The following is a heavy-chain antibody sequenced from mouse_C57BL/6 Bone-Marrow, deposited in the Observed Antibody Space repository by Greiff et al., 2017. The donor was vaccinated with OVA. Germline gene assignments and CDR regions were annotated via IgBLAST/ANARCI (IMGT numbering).Heavy chain of an antibody. J-gene: IGHJ2*01. CDR1: GYTFTSYG. Sequence: QVQLKQSGAELARPGASVKLSCKASGYTFTSYGISWVKQRTGQGLEWIGEIYPRSGNTYYNEKFKGKATLTADKSSSTAYMELRSLTSEDSAVYFCARWGLLRRVDYWGQGTTLTVSS. V-gene: IGHV1-81*01. CDR3: ARWGLLRRVDY. CDR2: IYPRSGNT. D-gene: IGHD2-4*01.